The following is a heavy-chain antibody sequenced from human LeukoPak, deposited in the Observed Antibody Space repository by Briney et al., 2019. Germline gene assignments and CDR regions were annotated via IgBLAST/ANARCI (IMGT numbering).Heavy chain of an antibody. Sequence: ASVKVSCKASGFTFTVYNIHWVRQAPGQGLEWMRRIKPNKGGTNYAQKFQGRVTMTRDTSISTAYMELSRLRSDDTAVYYCARGLSGPYYYYYMDVWGKGTTVTVSS. V-gene: IGHV1-2*02. CDR1: GFTFTVYN. D-gene: IGHD2-15*01. CDR3: ARGLSGPYYYYYMDV. J-gene: IGHJ6*03. CDR2: IKPNKGGT.